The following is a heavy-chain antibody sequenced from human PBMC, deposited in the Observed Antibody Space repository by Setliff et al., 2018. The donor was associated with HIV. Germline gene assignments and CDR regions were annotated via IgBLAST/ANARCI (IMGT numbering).Heavy chain of an antibody. Sequence: PSETLSLTCAVYGGSFSGYYWSWIRQPPGKGLEWIGEINHSGSTNYNPSLKSRVTISVDTSKNQFSLKLSPVTAAETAVYYCARVRTNWDYDFWSGHISSDYFDYWGQGTLVTVSS. CDR3: ARVRTNWDYDFWSGHISSDYFDY. J-gene: IGHJ4*02. CDR1: GGSFSGYY. CDR2: INHSGST. D-gene: IGHD3-3*01. V-gene: IGHV4-34*01.